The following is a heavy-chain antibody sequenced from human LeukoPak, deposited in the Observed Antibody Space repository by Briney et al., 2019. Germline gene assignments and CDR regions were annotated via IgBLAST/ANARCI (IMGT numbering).Heavy chain of an antibody. D-gene: IGHD3-9*01. CDR2: IIPIFGTA. Sequence: ASVKVSCKASAGTFTSYAISWVRQAPAQGLEWMGRIIPIFGTANYAQKFQGRVTITTDESTSTAYMELSSLRSEDTAVYYCASNDIQSLERAFDIWGQGTMVTVSS. J-gene: IGHJ3*02. CDR3: ASNDIQSLERAFDI. CDR1: AGTFTSYA. V-gene: IGHV1-69*05.